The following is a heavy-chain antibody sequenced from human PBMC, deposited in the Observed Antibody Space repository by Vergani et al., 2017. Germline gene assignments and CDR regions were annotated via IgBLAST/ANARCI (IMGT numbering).Heavy chain of an antibody. D-gene: IGHD2-15*01. CDR3: AKDRYCSGGSCYSTDY. CDR2: ISGSGGST. V-gene: IGHV3-23*01. J-gene: IGHJ4*02. CDR1: GFTFSSYA. Sequence: EVQLLESGGGLVQPGGSLRLSCAASGFTFSSYAMSWVRQAPGKGLEWVSAISGSGGSTYYADSVKGRFTISRDNSKNTLYLQMNSLRAVDTAVYYCAKDRYCSGGSCYSTDYWGQGTLVTVSS.